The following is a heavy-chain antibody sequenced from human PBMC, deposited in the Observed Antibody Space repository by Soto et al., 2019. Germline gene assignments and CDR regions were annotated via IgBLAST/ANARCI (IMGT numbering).Heavy chain of an antibody. D-gene: IGHD3-3*01. V-gene: IGHV3-30-3*01. Sequence: GGSLRLSCAASGFTFSSYAMHWVRQAPGKGLEWVAVISYDGSNKYYADSVKGRFTISRDNSKNTLYLQMNSLRAEDTAVYYCARGRGNSNYDFWSGYYRPFDYWGQGTLVTVS. CDR2: ISYDGSNK. CDR3: ARGRGNSNYDFWSGYYRPFDY. CDR1: GFTFSSYA. J-gene: IGHJ4*02.